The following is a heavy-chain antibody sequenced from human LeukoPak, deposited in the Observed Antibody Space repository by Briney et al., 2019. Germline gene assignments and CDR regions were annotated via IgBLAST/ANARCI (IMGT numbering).Heavy chain of an antibody. D-gene: IGHD3-3*01. Sequence: GGSLRLSCAPSGFTFSRHGMHWVRQAPGKGLEWVAIISNDGSRKYYAHSVEGRFTISRDNSKNTPYLQMDSLRAEDTAVYYCARDRAWNYFDYWGQGTLVTVSS. CDR3: ARDRAWNYFDY. V-gene: IGHV3-30*03. CDR2: ISNDGSRK. J-gene: IGHJ4*02. CDR1: GFTFSRHG.